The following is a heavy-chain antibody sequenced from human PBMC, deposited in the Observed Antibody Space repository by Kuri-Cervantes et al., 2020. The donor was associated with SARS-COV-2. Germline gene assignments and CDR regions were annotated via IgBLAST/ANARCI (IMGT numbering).Heavy chain of an antibody. CDR2: IRYDGSNK. D-gene: IGHD1-26*01. Sequence: GGPLRLSCAASGFTFSSYGMHWVRQAPGRGLEWVAFIRYDGSNKYYADSVKGRFTISRDNSKNTLHLQMNSLRAEDTAVYYCAKVVSYRYYYYMDVWGKGTTVTVSS. CDR1: GFTFSSYG. V-gene: IGHV3-30*02. J-gene: IGHJ6*03. CDR3: AKVVSYRYYYYMDV.